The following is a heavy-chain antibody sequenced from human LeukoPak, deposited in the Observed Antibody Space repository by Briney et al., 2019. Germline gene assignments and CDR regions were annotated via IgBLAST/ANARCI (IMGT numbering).Heavy chain of an antibody. Sequence: PSGTLSLTCTVSGGSISSGDYYWSWIRQPPGKGLEWIGYIYYSGSTYYTPSLRGRVTISVDTSKNQFSLNLSSVTAADTAVYYRARGYSLDYWGQGTLVTVS. J-gene: IGHJ4*02. CDR3: ARGYSLDY. V-gene: IGHV4-30-4*01. CDR2: IYYSGST. CDR1: GGSISSGDYY. D-gene: IGHD5-18*01.